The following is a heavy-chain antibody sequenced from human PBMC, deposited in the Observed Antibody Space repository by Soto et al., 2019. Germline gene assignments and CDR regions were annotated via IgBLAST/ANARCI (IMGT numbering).Heavy chain of an antibody. V-gene: IGHV3-30-3*01. J-gene: IGHJ2*01. Sequence: QVQLVESGGGVVQPGRSLRLSCAASGFTFSSYAMHWVRQAPGKGLEWVAVISYDGSNKYYADSVKGRFTISRDNSKNTLYLQMNSLRAEDTAVYYCARAPLNLSGDYGFGWYFDLWGRGTLVTVSS. CDR3: ARAPLNLSGDYGFGWYFDL. D-gene: IGHD4-17*01. CDR2: ISYDGSNK. CDR1: GFTFSSYA.